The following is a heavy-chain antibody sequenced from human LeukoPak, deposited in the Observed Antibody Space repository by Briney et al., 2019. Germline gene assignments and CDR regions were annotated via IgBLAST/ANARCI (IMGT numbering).Heavy chain of an antibody. CDR1: GFTFSSYW. D-gene: IGHD3-9*01. CDR3: ARDQILGFDWLNDY. CDR2: IKQDGSEK. V-gene: IGHV3-7*01. Sequence: GGSLRLSCAASGFTFSSYWMSWVRQAPGKGLEWVANIKQDGSEKYYVDSVKGRFTISRDNAKNSLYLQMNSLRAEDTAAYYCARDQILGFDWLNDYWGQGTLVTVSS. J-gene: IGHJ4*02.